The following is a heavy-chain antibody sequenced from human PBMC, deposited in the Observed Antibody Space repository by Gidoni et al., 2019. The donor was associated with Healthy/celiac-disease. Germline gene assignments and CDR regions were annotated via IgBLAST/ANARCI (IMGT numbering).Heavy chain of an antibody. J-gene: IGHJ4*02. CDR2: IKQDGSEK. CDR3: ARDRPNTAMVVPLDY. D-gene: IGHD5-18*01. V-gene: IGHV3-7*01. Sequence: EVQLVESGGGLVQPGGSLRLSCAASGFPFSSYWMSWVRQAPGKGLEWVANIKQDGSEKYYVDSVKGRFTISRDNAKNSLYLQMNSLRAEDTAVYYCARDRPNTAMVVPLDYWGQGTLVTVSS. CDR1: GFPFSSYW.